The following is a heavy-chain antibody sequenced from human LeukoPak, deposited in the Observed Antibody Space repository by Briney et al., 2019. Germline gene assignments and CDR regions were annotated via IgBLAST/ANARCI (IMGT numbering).Heavy chain of an antibody. CDR1: GFTFSSYS. J-gene: IGHJ5*01. D-gene: IGHD2-15*01. CDR3: AKEMGYCTGGSCYRWFDS. V-gene: IGHV3-48*01. Sequence: GGSLRLSCAASGFTFSSYSMSWVRQAPGKGPEWLSYISTSSTTKYYADSVKGRFTFSRDDAKNSLSLQMNSLRADDTAVYYCAKEMGYCTGGSCYRWFDSRGQGTLVTVSS. CDR2: ISTSSTTK.